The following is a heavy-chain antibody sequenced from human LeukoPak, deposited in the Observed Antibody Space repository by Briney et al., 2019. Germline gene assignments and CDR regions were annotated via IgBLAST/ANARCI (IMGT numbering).Heavy chain of an antibody. CDR3: TRVFVGDEYSSSGY. CDR2: INSDGSST. Sequence: TGGSLRLSCAASGFTFSRYYMHWVRQAPGKGLVWVSRINSDGSSTTYADSVKGRFTISRDNAKNTLYLQMNSLKVEDTAVYYCTRVFVGDEYSSSGYWGQGTLATVSS. CDR1: GFTFSRYY. D-gene: IGHD6-13*01. J-gene: IGHJ4*02. V-gene: IGHV3-74*01.